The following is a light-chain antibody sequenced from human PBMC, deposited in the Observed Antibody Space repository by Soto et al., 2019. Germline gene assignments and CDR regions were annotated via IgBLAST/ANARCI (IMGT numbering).Light chain of an antibody. CDR3: AAWDVSLNDVV. CDR1: SSNIGSNA. CDR2: SNN. V-gene: IGLV1-44*01. J-gene: IGLJ2*01. Sequence: QSVLTQPPSASGTPGQRVTISCSGSSSNIGSNAVYWYQQLPGTAPTLLIYSNNQRPSGVPDRFSGSKSGTSASLAISGLQSEDEADYYCAAWDVSLNDVVFGGWTKVTVL.